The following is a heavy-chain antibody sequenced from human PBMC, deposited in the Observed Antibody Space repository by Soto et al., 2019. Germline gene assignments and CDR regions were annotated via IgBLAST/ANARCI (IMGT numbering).Heavy chain of an antibody. Sequence: GESLKISCAASGFTFSSYGMHWVRQAPGKGLEWVAVIWYDGSNKYYADSVKGRFTISRDNSKNTLYLQMNSLRAEDTAVYYCARFQLYCSGGSCYSYYYYGMDVWGQGTTVTVSS. CDR2: IWYDGSNK. V-gene: IGHV3-33*01. CDR3: ARFQLYCSGGSCYSYYYYGMDV. D-gene: IGHD2-15*01. CDR1: GFTFSSYG. J-gene: IGHJ6*02.